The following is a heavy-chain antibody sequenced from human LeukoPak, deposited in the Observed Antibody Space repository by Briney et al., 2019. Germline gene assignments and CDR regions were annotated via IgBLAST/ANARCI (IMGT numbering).Heavy chain of an antibody. Sequence: SETLSLTCTVSGGAIMSSDYFWGWLRQSPGKGLEWIASVYYSGTTYYNPSLKSRVTMSVDTSKNQFSLKLSSVTAADTAVYYCARANGDDDYWGQGTLVTVSS. CDR3: ARANGDDDY. J-gene: IGHJ4*02. CDR2: VYYSGTT. V-gene: IGHV4-39*07. CDR1: GGAIMSSDYF. D-gene: IGHD4-17*01.